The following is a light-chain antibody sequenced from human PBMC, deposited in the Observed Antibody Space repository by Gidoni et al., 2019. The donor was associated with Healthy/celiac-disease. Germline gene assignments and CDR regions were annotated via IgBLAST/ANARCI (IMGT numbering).Light chain of an antibody. Sequence: DIQMTQSPSSLSASVGDRVTITCQASQDISNYLNWYQQKPGKAPKLLIYDASNVETGVPSRFSGSGSGTDFTFTISSLQPEDIATYYCQQYDNLPRVTFGQGTRLEIK. CDR2: DAS. V-gene: IGKV1-33*01. CDR1: QDISNY. J-gene: IGKJ5*01. CDR3: QQYDNLPRVT.